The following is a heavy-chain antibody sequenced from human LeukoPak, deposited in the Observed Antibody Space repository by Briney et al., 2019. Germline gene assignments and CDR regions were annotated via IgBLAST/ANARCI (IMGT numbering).Heavy chain of an antibody. Sequence: GGSLRLSCAASGFTFSSYWMHWVRQAPGEGLVCVSRINSDGIAIYADSVKGRFTISRDNAKNTLYLQMNSLRAEDTALYYCARDGIVPAYYFDYWGQGTLVTVSS. V-gene: IGHV3-74*01. CDR1: GFTFSSYW. CDR2: INSDGIA. D-gene: IGHD2-2*01. CDR3: ARDGIVPAYYFDY. J-gene: IGHJ4*02.